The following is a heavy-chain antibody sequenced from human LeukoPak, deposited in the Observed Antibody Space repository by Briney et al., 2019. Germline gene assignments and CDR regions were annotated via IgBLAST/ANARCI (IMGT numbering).Heavy chain of an antibody. J-gene: IGHJ5*02. V-gene: IGHV4-30-2*01. D-gene: IGHD3-10*01. CDR1: GASISSGTYS. CDR2: IYHTGST. CDR3: ARGDGSGSGRWFDP. Sequence: KTSETLSLTCTVSGASISSGTYSWSWIRQPPGEGLEWIGYIYHTGSTYYNPSLKGRVTISVDRSENQFSLNLNFVTAADTALYYCARGDGSGSGRWFDPWGQGTLITVSS.